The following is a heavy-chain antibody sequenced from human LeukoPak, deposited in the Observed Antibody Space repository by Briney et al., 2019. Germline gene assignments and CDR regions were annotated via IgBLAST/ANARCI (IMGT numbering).Heavy chain of an antibody. J-gene: IGHJ6*02. CDR1: GYTFTGYY. V-gene: IGHV1-2*02. D-gene: IGHD2-2*01. Sequence: ASVKVSCKASGYTFTGYYMHWVRQAPGQGLEWMGWINPNSGGTNYAQKFQGRVTMTRDTSISTAYMELSRLRSDDTAVYYCAREVVVVPAAMYYYGMDVWGQGTTVTVSS. CDR3: AREVVVVPAAMYYYGMDV. CDR2: INPNSGGT.